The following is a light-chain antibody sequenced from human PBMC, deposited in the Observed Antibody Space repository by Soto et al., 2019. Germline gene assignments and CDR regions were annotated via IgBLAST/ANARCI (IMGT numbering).Light chain of an antibody. J-gene: IGKJ1*01. Sequence: EVLLTQSPGTLSLSPGERATLSCGASQSVSSNYLAWYQQKPGQTPRLLIYGASSRATGIPDRFSGSGSGTDFTLTISRLEPEDFAVYYCQQYNHWPGTFGQGTNVEIK. CDR3: QQYNHWPGT. CDR1: QSVSSNY. CDR2: GAS. V-gene: IGKV3-20*01.